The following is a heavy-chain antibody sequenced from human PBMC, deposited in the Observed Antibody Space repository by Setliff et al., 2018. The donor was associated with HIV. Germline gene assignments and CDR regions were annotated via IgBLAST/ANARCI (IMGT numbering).Heavy chain of an antibody. V-gene: IGHV1-2*02. D-gene: IGHD3-10*01. CDR1: GYTFTRHY. J-gene: IGHJ6*04. CDR3: SXXFGLSPSGKYYSYYGMDI. Sequence: ASVKVSCKASGYTFTRHYLHWVRLAPGQGLEWMGWINPNSGDTNYAQKFQGRVTMTRDTSINAAYMELRSLRSDDTAVYYCSXXFGLSPSGKYYSYYGMDIWGXGTTVTXSS. CDR2: INPNSGDT.